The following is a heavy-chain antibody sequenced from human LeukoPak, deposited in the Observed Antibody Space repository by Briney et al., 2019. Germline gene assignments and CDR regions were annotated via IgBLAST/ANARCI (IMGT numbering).Heavy chain of an antibody. CDR3: ARRNPKYCSSTSCYGSLDY. V-gene: IGHV3-33*01. Sequence: PGGSLRLSCAASGFTFSSYGMHGVRQAPGKGLEWVAVIWYDGSNKYYADSVKGRFTISRDNSKNTLYLQMNSLRGEDTAVYYCARRNPKYCSSTSCYGSLDYWGHGTLVTVSS. D-gene: IGHD2-2*01. CDR2: IWYDGSNK. J-gene: IGHJ4*01. CDR1: GFTFSSYG.